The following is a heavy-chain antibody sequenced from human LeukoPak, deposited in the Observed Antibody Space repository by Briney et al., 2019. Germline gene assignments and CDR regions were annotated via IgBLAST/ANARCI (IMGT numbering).Heavy chain of an antibody. D-gene: IGHD6-13*01. J-gene: IGHJ4*02. CDR2: IRQDGDTK. V-gene: IGHV3-7*03. CDR3: ARSLPYGTTWYGRSDF. Sequence: GGSLRLSCAASGFPFNAYWMTWVRQAPGKGLEWVANIRQDGDTKYYVDSVKGRFTISRDNAMSSLYLQMNSLRAEDTAIYYCARSLPYGTTWYGRSDFWGQGTLVTVSS. CDR1: GFPFNAYW.